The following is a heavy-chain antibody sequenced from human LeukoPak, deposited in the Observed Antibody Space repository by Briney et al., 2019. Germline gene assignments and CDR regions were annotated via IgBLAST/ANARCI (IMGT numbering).Heavy chain of an antibody. J-gene: IGHJ5*02. D-gene: IGHD2-2*01. Sequence: SETLSLTCAVYGGSFSGYYWTWIRQPPGKGLEWIGEINHSGRTNYNPSLKSRVTISVDTSKNHFSLKLSSVTAADTAMYYCARPLGYRSSTSCPQPWFDPWGQGTLVTVSS. CDR3: ARPLGYRSSTSCPQPWFDP. V-gene: IGHV4-34*01. CDR2: INHSGRT. CDR1: GGSFSGYY.